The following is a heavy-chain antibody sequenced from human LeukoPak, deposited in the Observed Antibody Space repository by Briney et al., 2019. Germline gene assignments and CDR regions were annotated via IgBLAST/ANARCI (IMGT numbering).Heavy chain of an antibody. CDR2: IRSTSSTI. J-gene: IGHJ4*02. Sequence: GGSLRLSCAASGFTLSSYSMNWVRQAPGKGLEWVSYIRSTSSTIYYADSVKGRFTISRDNAKNSLYLQMNSLRVEDTAVYYCARDQRSGSGTYRYDFWGRGTLVTVSS. CDR1: GFTLSSYS. D-gene: IGHD3-10*01. V-gene: IGHV3-48*04. CDR3: ARDQRSGSGTYRYDF.